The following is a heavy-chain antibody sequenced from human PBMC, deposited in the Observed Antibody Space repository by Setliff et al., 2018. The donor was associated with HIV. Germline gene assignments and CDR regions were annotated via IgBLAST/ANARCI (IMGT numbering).Heavy chain of an antibody. Sequence: SETLSLTCTVSGASISGYYWTWIRQPPGKGLEWIGYIYYTGTTNYNPSLKSRVTISVDTSKNQFSLKLSSVTAADTAVYYCARFSNTLNWFDPWGQGTLVTVSS. CDR3: ARFSNTLNWFDP. D-gene: IGHD4-4*01. CDR1: GASISGYY. J-gene: IGHJ5*02. CDR2: IYYTGTT. V-gene: IGHV4-59*08.